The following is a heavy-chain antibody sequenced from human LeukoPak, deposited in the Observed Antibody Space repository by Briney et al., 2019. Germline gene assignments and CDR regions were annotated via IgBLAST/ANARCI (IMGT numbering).Heavy chain of an antibody. CDR1: GFTFSSYG. CDR3: ASRGEVGPFDY. CDR2: ISYDGSNK. V-gene: IGHV3-30*03. J-gene: IGHJ4*02. D-gene: IGHD1-26*01. Sequence: GRSLKLSCAASGFTFSSYGVHWVRQAPGKGLEWVAVISYDGSNKYYADSVKGRFTISRDNSKNTLYLQMNSLRAEDTAVYYCASRGEVGPFDYWGQGTLVTVSS.